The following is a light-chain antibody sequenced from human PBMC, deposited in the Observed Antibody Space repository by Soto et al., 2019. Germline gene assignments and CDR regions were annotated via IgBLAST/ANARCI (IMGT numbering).Light chain of an antibody. V-gene: IGLV4-69*01. CDR2: VNSDGTH. J-gene: IGLJ2*01. CDR3: QAWGTGIVV. Sequence: QLVLTQSPSASASRGASVKLTCTLSSGHSNYAIAWLQQQPEKGPRSLMKVNSDGTHSKGSGIPDRFSGSASGAERYLIISGLQPDDEADYYCQAWGTGIVVFGGGTKVTVL. CDR1: SGHSNYA.